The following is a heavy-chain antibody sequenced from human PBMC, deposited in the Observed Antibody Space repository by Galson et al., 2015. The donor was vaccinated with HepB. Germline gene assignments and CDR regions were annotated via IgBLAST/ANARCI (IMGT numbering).Heavy chain of an antibody. CDR1: GGSISSYY. V-gene: IGHV4-59*08. J-gene: IGHJ3*02. CDR2: IYYSGST. Sequence: ETLSLTCTVSGGSISSYYWSWIRQPPGKGLEWIGYIYYSGSTNYNPSLKSRVTISVDTSKNQFSLKLSSVTAADTAVYYCARHPDGSGSYEAFDIWGQGTMVTVSS. D-gene: IGHD3-10*01. CDR3: ARHPDGSGSYEAFDI.